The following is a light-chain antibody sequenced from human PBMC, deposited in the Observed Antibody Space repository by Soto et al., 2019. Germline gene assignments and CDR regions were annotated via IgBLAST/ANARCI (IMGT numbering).Light chain of an antibody. CDR1: QSVSSD. Sequence: EIVRTQSPATLSVSPGDRATLSCRASQSVSSDLAWYHQKPGQAPRLLIYGASTRATGIPARFSGSGSGTDFTLTISRLEPEDFAVYYCQQYVASPWTFGQGTKVDI. V-gene: IGKV3-15*01. J-gene: IGKJ1*01. CDR3: QQYVASPWT. CDR2: GAS.